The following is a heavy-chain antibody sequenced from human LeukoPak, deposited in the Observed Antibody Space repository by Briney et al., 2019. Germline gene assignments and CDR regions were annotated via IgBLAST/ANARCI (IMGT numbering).Heavy chain of an antibody. CDR1: GFTFSSFW. V-gene: IGHV3-21*01. D-gene: IGHD3-22*01. CDR3: ARSAKGTMIVVALLGAFDI. Sequence: GGSLRLSCVASGFTFSSFWMSWVRQAPGKGLEWVSSISSSSSYIYYADSVKGRFTISRDNAKNSLYLQMNSLRAEDTAVYYCARSAKGTMIVVALLGAFDIWGQGTMVTVSS. CDR2: ISSSSSYI. J-gene: IGHJ3*02.